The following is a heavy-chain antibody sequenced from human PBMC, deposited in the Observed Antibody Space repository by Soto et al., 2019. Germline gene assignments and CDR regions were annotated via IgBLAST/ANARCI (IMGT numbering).Heavy chain of an antibody. CDR3: AREERHGADFDI. CDR1: VVSRISGFWY. D-gene: IGHD2-21*02. CDR2: IYYIFST. Sequence: SETLSLTCTFSVVSRISGFWYLSFIRQHPWKGLELIVHIYYIFSTHYNPSLKIRVTISVDMSKNQFSMKLNYVTSADTAVYYCAREERHGADFDICGPGKIV. V-gene: IGHV4-31*03. J-gene: IGHJ3*02.